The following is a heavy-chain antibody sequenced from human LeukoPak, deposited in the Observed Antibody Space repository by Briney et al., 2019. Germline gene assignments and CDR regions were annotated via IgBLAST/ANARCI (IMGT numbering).Heavy chain of an antibody. Sequence: GGSLRLSCAGSGFTFRNYALTWVRQAPGMGLEWVSGISGSGDTTYYADSVKGRFTISRDNSKNTLYLQINSLRVEDTAVYYCAKGGLGSARFWSFDYWGQGTLVTVSS. D-gene: IGHD3-3*01. CDR2: ISGSGDTT. V-gene: IGHV3-23*01. J-gene: IGHJ4*02. CDR1: GFTFRNYA. CDR3: AKGGLGSARFWSFDY.